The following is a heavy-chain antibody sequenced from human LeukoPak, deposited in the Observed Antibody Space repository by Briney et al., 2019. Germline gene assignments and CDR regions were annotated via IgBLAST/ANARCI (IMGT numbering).Heavy chain of an antibody. D-gene: IGHD2-15*01. CDR2: INHSGST. CDR1: GGSFSGYY. V-gene: IGHV4-34*01. J-gene: IGHJ4*02. CDR3: ARGVGYCSGGSCYLFDY. Sequence: PSETLSLTCAVYGGSFSGYYWSWIRQPPGKGLEWIGEINHSGSTNYNPSLKSRVTISVDTSKNQFSLKLSSVTAADTAVYYCARGVGYCSGGSCYLFDYWGQGTLVIVSS.